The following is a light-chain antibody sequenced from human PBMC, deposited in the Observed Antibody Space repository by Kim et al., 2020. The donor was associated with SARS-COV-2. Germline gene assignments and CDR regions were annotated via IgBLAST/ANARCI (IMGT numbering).Light chain of an antibody. Sequence: EIVLTQFPGTLSLSTGERASLSCRASQSVTGSYLAWYQQKPGQAPRLLIYGVSTRATGIPDRFSGSGSGTEFTLTISRLEPEDFAVYYSQQYGRSPLSFGGGTKVEIK. J-gene: IGKJ4*01. CDR3: QQYGRSPLS. V-gene: IGKV3-20*01. CDR1: QSVTGSY. CDR2: GVS.